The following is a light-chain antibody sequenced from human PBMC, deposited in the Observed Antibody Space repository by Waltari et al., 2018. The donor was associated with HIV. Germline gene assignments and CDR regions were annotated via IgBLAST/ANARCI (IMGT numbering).Light chain of an antibody. V-gene: IGKV3-15*01. CDR3: QQYKTWPLT. CDR2: GAS. J-gene: IGKJ1*01. CDR1: QNVFSD. Sequence: EPVMTRSPGTLSVSPGGRATLSCRASQNVFSDLAWYHQKPGQPPRLLIFGASKRATGVPARFSGSGSGTEFTLTITSLQTEDYGLYHCQQYKTWPLTFGQGTRVEIK.